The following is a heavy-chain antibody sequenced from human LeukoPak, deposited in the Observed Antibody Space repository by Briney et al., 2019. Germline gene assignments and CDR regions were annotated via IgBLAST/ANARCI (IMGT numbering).Heavy chain of an antibody. J-gene: IGHJ4*02. CDR3: ARYYDILTGLLEDY. D-gene: IGHD3-9*01. CDR2: VYYSGST. Sequence: SETLSLTCTVSGGSIGTYYWNWIRQPPGEGLEWIGYVYYSGSTNYNPSLKSRVTISVDTSKNQFSLKLSSVTAADTAVYYCARYYDILTGLLEDYWGQGTLVTVSS. CDR1: GGSIGTYY. V-gene: IGHV4-59*12.